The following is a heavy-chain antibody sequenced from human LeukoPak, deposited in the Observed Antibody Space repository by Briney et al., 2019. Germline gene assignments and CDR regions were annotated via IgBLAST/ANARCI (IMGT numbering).Heavy chain of an antibody. V-gene: IGHV4-39*01. Sequence: PSETLSLTCTVSGGSISSSSYYWGWIRQPPGKGLEWIGSIYYSGSTYYNPSLKSRVTISVDTSKNQFSLKLSSVTAADTAVYYCARQGVYSSSWDYYYYGMDVWGQGTTVTVSS. J-gene: IGHJ6*02. CDR2: IYYSGST. D-gene: IGHD6-6*01. CDR3: ARQGVYSSSWDYYYYGMDV. CDR1: GGSISSSSYY.